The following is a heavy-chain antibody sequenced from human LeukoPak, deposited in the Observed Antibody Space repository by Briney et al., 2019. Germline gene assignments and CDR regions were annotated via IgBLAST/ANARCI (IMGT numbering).Heavy chain of an antibody. J-gene: IGHJ4*02. D-gene: IGHD3-22*01. CDR1: GFTFSSYA. V-gene: IGHV3-23*01. Sequence: GGSLRLSCAASGFTFSSYAMSWVRQAPGKGLEWVSAISGSGGSTYYADSVKGRFTISRDNSKNTLYLQMNSLRAEDTAVYYCAKMQYYYDSSGYLDYWGQGTLVTVSS. CDR3: AKMQYYYDSSGYLDY. CDR2: ISGSGGST.